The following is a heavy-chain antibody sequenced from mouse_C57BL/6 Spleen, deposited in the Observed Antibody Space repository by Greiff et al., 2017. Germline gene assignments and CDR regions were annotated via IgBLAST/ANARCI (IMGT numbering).Heavy chain of an antibody. CDR1: GYSFTDYN. CDR3: ASENDSNYERYVDG. CDR2: INPNSGTT. Sequence: VQLQQSGPELVKPGASVKISCKASGYSFTDYNMNWVKQSNGKSLEWIGVINPNSGTTSYNQKFKGKATLTVDQSSSTAYMQLNSLTAEDSAVYYCASENDSNYERYVDGWGTGTTGTVSS. V-gene: IGHV1-39*01. J-gene: IGHJ1*03. D-gene: IGHD2-5*01.